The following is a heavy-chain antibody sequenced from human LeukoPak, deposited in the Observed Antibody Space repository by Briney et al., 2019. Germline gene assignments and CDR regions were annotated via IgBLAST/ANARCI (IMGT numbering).Heavy chain of an antibody. CDR3: ARGYYDSSGYPVPDY. Sequence: PSETLSLTCTVSGGSISSYYWSWIRQSAGKGLEWIGRVYTSGSTNYNPSLKSRVTMSVDTSKNQFSLKLSSVTAADTAVYYCARGYYDSSGYPVPDYWGQGTLVTVSS. CDR1: GGSISSYY. CDR2: VYTSGST. V-gene: IGHV4-4*07. D-gene: IGHD3-22*01. J-gene: IGHJ4*02.